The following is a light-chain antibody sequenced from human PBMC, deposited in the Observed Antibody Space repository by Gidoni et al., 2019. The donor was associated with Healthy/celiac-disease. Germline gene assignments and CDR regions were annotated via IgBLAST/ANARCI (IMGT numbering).Light chain of an antibody. J-gene: IGKJ2*01. V-gene: IGKV3-15*01. CDR3: QQYNNWTYT. Sequence: EIVMAQSPATLSVSPGERAPLSCRASRRVNSNLAWYQQKPGQAPRLLIYDASTRATGFPARFSGSGSGTEFTLTISSLQSEDFAVYYCQQYNNWTYTFGQGTKLEIK. CDR2: DAS. CDR1: RRVNSN.